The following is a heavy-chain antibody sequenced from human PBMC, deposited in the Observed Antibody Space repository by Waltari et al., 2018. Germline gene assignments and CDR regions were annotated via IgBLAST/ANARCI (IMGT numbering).Heavy chain of an antibody. CDR2: IYYSGNT. Sequence: QLQLQESGPRLVKPSETLSLTCTVSGGSVTNSIYYGGWIRQPPGKGLEWIGSIYYSGNTDYNPSLKSRVTISVDTSKKDLSLNLSSVTASDSAVYFCVRRTYCSNDCYWGYYFDYWGQGILVTVSS. J-gene: IGHJ4*02. V-gene: IGHV4-39*02. D-gene: IGHD2-21*01. CDR1: GGSVTNSIYY. CDR3: VRRTYCSNDCYWGYYFDY.